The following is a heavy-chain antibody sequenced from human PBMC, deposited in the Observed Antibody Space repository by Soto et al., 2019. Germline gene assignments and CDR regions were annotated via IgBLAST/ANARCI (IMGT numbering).Heavy chain of an antibody. Sequence: EVQLVESGGGLVQPGGSLRLSCAASGVTVSSNYMSWVRQAPGKGLEWVSVIYSGGSTYYADSVKGRFTISRDNSKNTLYLKMNIMRAEDTAVYYCARHGYNYGGGYFDDWGQGTLVTVSS. V-gene: IGHV3-66*04. CDR1: GVTVSSNY. CDR2: IYSGGST. D-gene: IGHD5-18*01. J-gene: IGHJ4*02. CDR3: ARHGYNYGGGYFDD.